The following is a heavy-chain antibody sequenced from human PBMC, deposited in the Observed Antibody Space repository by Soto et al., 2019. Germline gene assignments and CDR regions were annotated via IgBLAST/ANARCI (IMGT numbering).Heavy chain of an antibody. CDR1: GGSISSYY. CDR2: VDYSGST. V-gene: IGHV4-59*01. J-gene: IGHJ5*02. Sequence: PSETLSLTCTVSGGSISSYYWSWIRQPPGKGLEWIGYVDYSGSTNYNPSLKSRVTISVDTSKNQFSLKLTSVTAADTAFYYCARDTVLTGMFDLWGQRTLVTVSS. CDR3: ARDTVLTGMFDL. D-gene: IGHD3-16*01.